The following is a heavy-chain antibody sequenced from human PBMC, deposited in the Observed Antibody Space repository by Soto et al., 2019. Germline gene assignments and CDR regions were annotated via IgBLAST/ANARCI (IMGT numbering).Heavy chain of an antibody. CDR1: GYTFTGYY. D-gene: IGHD4-17*01. V-gene: IGHV1-2*04. CDR3: ARAPSGDHPHFDY. CDR2: INPNSGGA. Sequence: ASVKVSCKASGYTFTGYYMHWVRQAPGQGLEWMGWINPNSGGANYAQKFQGWVTVTRDTSISTAYMELSRLRSDDTAVYYCARAPSGDHPHFDYWGQGTLVTVSS. J-gene: IGHJ4*02.